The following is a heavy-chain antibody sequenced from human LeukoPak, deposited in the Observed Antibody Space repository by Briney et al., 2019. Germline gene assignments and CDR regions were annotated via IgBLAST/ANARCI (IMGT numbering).Heavy chain of an antibody. D-gene: IGHD6-13*01. J-gene: IGHJ4*02. CDR2: MNPNSGNT. V-gene: IGHV1-8*03. Sequence: PLASVKVSCKASGYTFTSYEINWARKATGQGLKWMGWMNPNSGNTGYAQKFQGRVTITRNTSISTVYMELSSLRSEDTAVYYCARVRYSSSWYYFDYWGQGTLVTVSS. CDR1: GYTFTSYE. CDR3: ARVRYSSSWYYFDY.